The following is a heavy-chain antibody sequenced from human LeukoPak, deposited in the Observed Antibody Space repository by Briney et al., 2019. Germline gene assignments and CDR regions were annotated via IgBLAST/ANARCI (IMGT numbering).Heavy chain of an antibody. CDR3: ARALAAAVIN. CDR1: GGSFSGHF. V-gene: IGHV4-34*01. J-gene: IGHJ1*01. Sequence: PSDTLSLTCGVFGGSFSGHFYSWIRQSPGKGLEWIGEITHRGSINYNPTLKSRAALSVDTSKNQFSLKLTSVTAADIGVYYCARALAAAVINWGQGTLVTVSS. D-gene: IGHD6-13*01. CDR2: ITHRGSI.